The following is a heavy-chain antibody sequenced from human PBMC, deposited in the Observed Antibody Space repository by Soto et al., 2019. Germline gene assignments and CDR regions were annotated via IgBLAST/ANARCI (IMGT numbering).Heavy chain of an antibody. CDR3: ARGSDITIFGVVSDYYYGMDV. Sequence: SETLSLTCTVSGGSISSGDYYWSWIRQPPGKGLEWIGYIYYSGSTYYNPSLKSRVTISVDTSKNQFSLKLSSVTAADTAVYYCARGSDITIFGVVSDYYYGMDVWGQGTTVTVSS. D-gene: IGHD3-3*01. V-gene: IGHV4-30-4*01. CDR1: GGSISSGDYY. CDR2: IYYSGST. J-gene: IGHJ6*02.